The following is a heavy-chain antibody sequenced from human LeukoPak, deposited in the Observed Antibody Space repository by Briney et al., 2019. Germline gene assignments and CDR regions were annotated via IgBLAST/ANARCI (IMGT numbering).Heavy chain of an antibody. CDR3: AKDSYDYVWGSYRQSYYFVY. J-gene: IGHJ4*01. Sequence: PGGSLRLSCAASGCTFSSYSMSWVRQAPGKGLEWVSAISGSGGSTYYADYVKGRYTIYRDNSKNTLYLQMNSLRAEDTAVYYCAKDSYDYVWGSYRQSYYFVYWWQGTLLTVAS. D-gene: IGHD3-16*02. CDR2: ISGSGGST. CDR1: GCTFSSYS. V-gene: IGHV3-23*01.